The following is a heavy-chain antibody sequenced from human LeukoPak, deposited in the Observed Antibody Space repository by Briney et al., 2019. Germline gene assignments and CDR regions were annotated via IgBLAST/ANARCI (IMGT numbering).Heavy chain of an antibody. CDR1: GFTFSSYA. J-gene: IGHJ4*02. D-gene: IGHD3-3*01. Sequence: PGGSLRLSCAASGFTFSSYAMHWVRQAPGKGLEWVAVISYDGSNKYYADSVKGRFTISRDNSKNTLYLQMNSLRAEDTAVYYCTTGIDIIQVDQQVPFDYWGQGVMVTVSS. CDR3: TTGIDIIQVDQQVPFDY. CDR2: ISYDGSNK. V-gene: IGHV3-30-3*01.